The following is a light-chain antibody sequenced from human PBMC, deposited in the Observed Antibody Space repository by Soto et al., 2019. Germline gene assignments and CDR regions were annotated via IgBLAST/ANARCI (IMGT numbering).Light chain of an antibody. CDR1: QSIGSS. J-gene: IGKJ3*01. Sequence: EIVLTQSPATLSLSPGERATLSCRASQSIGSSLAWYQQKPGQAPSLLIYDVSYRATGVPARFSGSGSGTDFTLTITSLEPEDFAVYYCQQRTNWRGVTFGPGTKVDIK. CDR3: QQRTNWRGVT. V-gene: IGKV3-11*01. CDR2: DVS.